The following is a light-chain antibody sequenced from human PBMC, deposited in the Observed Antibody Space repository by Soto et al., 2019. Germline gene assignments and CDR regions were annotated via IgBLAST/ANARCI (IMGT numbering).Light chain of an antibody. Sequence: DIGMTQSPDSLAVSLGERATINCKSSQSLLYSSNNKNYLVWYQQKPGQPPKLLIYWASTRESGVPDRFSGSGSGTDFTLTISSLQAEDVAVYYCQQSYTTPFTFGPGTRWIS. CDR1: QSLLYSSNNKNY. J-gene: IGKJ3*01. CDR2: WAS. V-gene: IGKV4-1*01. CDR3: QQSYTTPFT.